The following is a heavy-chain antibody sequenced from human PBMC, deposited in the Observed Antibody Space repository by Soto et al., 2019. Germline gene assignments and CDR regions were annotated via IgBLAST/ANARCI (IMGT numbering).Heavy chain of an antibody. Sequence: SETLSLTCAVYGGSFRGYDWSWIRQPPGKGLEWIGEINHSGSTNYNPSLKSRVTISVDTSKNQFSLKLSSVTAADTAVYYCARSIGYCSGGSCYSLGYWGQGTLVTVSS. V-gene: IGHV4-34*01. CDR3: ARSIGYCSGGSCYSLGY. D-gene: IGHD2-15*01. CDR2: INHSGST. J-gene: IGHJ4*02. CDR1: GGSFRGYD.